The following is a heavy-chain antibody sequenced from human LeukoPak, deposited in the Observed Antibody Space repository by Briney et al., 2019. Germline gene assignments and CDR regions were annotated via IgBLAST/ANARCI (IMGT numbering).Heavy chain of an antibody. J-gene: IGHJ4*02. CDR3: AREPVDTAMGFDY. CDR2: IYSGGST. CDR1: GFTVSSNY. D-gene: IGHD5-18*01. V-gene: IGHV3-66*01. Sequence: GGSLRLSCATSGFTVSSNYMCWVRQAPGKGLEWVSVIYSGGSTYYADSVKGRFTISRDNSKNTLYLQMNSLRAGDTAVYYCAREPVDTAMGFDYWGQGTLVTVSS.